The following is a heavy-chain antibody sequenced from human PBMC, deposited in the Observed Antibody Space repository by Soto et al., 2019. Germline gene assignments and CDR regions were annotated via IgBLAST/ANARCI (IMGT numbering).Heavy chain of an antibody. Sequence: ASVTVSCTASGYTFTSYDINWVRQATGQGLEWMGWMNPNSGNTGYAQKFQGRVTMTRNTSISTAYMELSSLRSEDTAVYYCARVYGDEAFDIWGQGTMVTVSS. D-gene: IGHD4-17*01. CDR3: ARVYGDEAFDI. CDR2: MNPNSGNT. V-gene: IGHV1-8*01. CDR1: GYTFTSYD. J-gene: IGHJ3*02.